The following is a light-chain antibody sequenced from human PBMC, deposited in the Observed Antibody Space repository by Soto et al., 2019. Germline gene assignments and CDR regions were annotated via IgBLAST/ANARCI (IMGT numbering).Light chain of an antibody. CDR3: SSFADYNNFV. V-gene: IGLV2-8*01. CDR1: SSDVGGYNY. Sequence: QSALTQPPSASGSPGQSVTISCTGTSSDVGGYNYVSWYQQHPGKAPKVIIYEVSQRPSGVPDRFSGSKSGNTASLTVSGLQVEDEADYYCSSFADYNNFVFGTGTQVTVL. CDR2: EVS. J-gene: IGLJ1*01.